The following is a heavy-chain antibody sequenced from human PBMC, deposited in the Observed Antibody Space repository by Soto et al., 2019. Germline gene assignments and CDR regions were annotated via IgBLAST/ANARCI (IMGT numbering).Heavy chain of an antibody. D-gene: IGHD6-13*01. V-gene: IGHV3-13*01. CDR1: GFTFSSYD. CDR3: ERANAGLYYFDY. J-gene: IGHJ4*02. CDR2: IGTAGDT. Sequence: EVQLVESGGGLVQPGGSLRLSCAVSGFTFSSYDMHWVRQVTGKGLEWVSAIGTAGDTYYPGSVKGRFTISRENAKNSLYLQMNSLRAGDTAVYYCERANAGLYYFDYWGQGTLVTVSS.